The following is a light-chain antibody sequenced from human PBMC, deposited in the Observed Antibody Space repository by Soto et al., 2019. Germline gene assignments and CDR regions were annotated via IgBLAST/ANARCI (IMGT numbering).Light chain of an antibody. CDR1: QSVSSSY. CDR3: QQYDSSPQWT. J-gene: IGKJ1*01. Sequence: EIVLTQSPGTLSLSPGERATLSCRASQSVSSSYLAWYQQKPGQAPRLLIYGASSMATGIPDRFSGSGSGTDFTLTISRLEPEDFAVYYCQQYDSSPQWTFGQGTKVEIK. CDR2: GAS. V-gene: IGKV3-20*01.